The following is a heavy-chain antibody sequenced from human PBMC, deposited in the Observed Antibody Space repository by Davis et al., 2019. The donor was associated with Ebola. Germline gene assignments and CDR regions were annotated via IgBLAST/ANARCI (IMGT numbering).Heavy chain of an antibody. CDR1: GFTFSSYA. CDR3: AKDFFFKRRYCSSTSCSPWFDY. J-gene: IGHJ4*02. V-gene: IGHV3-23*01. CDR2: ISGSGGST. Sequence: PGGSLRLSCAASGFTFSSYAMSWVRQAPGKGLEWVSAISGSGGSTYYADSVKGRFTISRDNSKNTLYLQMNSLRAEDTAVYYCAKDFFFKRRYCSSTSCSPWFDYWGQGTLVTVSS. D-gene: IGHD2-2*01.